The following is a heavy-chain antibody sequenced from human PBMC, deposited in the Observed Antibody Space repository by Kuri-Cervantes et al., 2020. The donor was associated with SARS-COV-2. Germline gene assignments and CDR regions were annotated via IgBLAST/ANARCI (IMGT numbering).Heavy chain of an antibody. D-gene: IGHD2-8*01. V-gene: IGHV3-7*03. CDR1: GFTFSSYW. CDR2: IKQDGSEK. Sequence: GESLKISCAASGFTFSSYWMSWVRQAPGKGLEWVANIKQDGSEKYYVDSVKGRFTISRDNAKNSLYLQMNSLRAEDTAVYYCARARGYCTNGVCYSWFDPWGQGTRGTVSS. CDR3: ARARGYCTNGVCYSWFDP. J-gene: IGHJ5*02.